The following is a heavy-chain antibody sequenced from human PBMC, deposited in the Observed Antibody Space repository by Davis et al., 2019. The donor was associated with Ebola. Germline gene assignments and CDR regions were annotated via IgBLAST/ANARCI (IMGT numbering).Heavy chain of an antibody. CDR1: GFTFSSYA. J-gene: IGHJ2*01. CDR3: ARARRRDWNPRGYFDL. Sequence: PGGSLRLSCAASGFTFSSYAMHWVRQAPGKGLEWVAVISYDGSNKYYADSVKGRFTISRDNSKNTLYLQMNSLRAEDTAVYYCARARRRDWNPRGYFDLWGRGTLVTVSS. CDR2: ISYDGSNK. V-gene: IGHV3-30-3*01. D-gene: IGHD1-1*01.